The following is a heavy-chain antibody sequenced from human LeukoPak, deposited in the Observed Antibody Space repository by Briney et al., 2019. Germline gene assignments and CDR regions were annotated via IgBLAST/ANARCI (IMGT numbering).Heavy chain of an antibody. CDR3: ARFSLLEARGDAFDI. V-gene: IGHV1-69*13. CDR1: GGTFSSYA. Sequence: SVKVSCKASGGTFSSYAISWVRQAPGQGLEWMGGIIPIFGTANYAQKFQGRVTTTADESTSTAYMELSSLRSEDTAVYYCARFSLLEARGDAFDIWGQGAMVTVSS. J-gene: IGHJ3*02. D-gene: IGHD2-21*02. CDR2: IIPIFGTA.